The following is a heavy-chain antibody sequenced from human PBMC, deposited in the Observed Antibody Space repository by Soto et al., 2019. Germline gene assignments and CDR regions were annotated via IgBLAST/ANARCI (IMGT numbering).Heavy chain of an antibody. CDR2: ISGSGGST. CDR1: GFTFSSYA. J-gene: IGHJ4*02. V-gene: IGHV3-23*01. D-gene: IGHD3-22*01. CDR3: ANLELPGDYYDSSGYSINDH. Sequence: GGSLRLSCAASGFTFSSYAMSWVRQAPGKGLEWVSVISGSGGSTYYADSVKGRFTISRDNSKNTLYLQMNSLRAEDTAVYYCANLELPGDYYDSSGYSINDHWGQGTLVTVSS.